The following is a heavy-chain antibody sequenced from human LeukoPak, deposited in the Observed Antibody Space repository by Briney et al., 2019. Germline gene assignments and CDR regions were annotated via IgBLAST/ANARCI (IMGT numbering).Heavy chain of an antibody. CDR1: GYTFTSYY. D-gene: IGHD3-10*01. Sequence: ASVKVSCKASGYTFTSYYMHWVRQAPGQGLEWMGIINPSGGSTSYAQKFQGRVTMTRDTSTSTVYMELSSLRSEDTDVYYCAARVRRVIVLDYWGQGTLVTVSS. CDR3: AARVRRVIVLDY. V-gene: IGHV1-46*01. J-gene: IGHJ4*02. CDR2: INPSGGST.